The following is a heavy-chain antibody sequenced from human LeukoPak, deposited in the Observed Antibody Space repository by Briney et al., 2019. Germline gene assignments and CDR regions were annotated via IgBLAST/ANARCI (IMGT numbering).Heavy chain of an antibody. Sequence: GASVKVSCKTSGYSFSSYDISWVRQAPGKGLEWMGGFDPEDGETIYAQKFQGRVTMTEDTSTDTAYMELSSLRSEDTAVYYCATPYDIWGFDYWGQGTLVTVSS. J-gene: IGHJ4*02. CDR2: FDPEDGET. V-gene: IGHV1-24*01. CDR3: ATPYDIWGFDY. D-gene: IGHD3-9*01. CDR1: GYSFSSYD.